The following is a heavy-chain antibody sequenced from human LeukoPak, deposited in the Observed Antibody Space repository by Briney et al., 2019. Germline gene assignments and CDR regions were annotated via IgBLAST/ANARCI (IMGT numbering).Heavy chain of an antibody. V-gene: IGHV4-34*01. J-gene: IGHJ5*02. CDR3: ARVYSSSGYNWFDP. D-gene: IGHD6-6*01. Sequence: SETLSLTCAVYGGSFSGYYWSWIRQPPGKGLEWIGEINHSGSTNYNPSLKSRVIISVDTSKNQFSLKLSSVTAADTAVYYCARVYSSSGYNWFDPWGQGTLVTVSS. CDR1: GGSFSGYY. CDR2: INHSGST.